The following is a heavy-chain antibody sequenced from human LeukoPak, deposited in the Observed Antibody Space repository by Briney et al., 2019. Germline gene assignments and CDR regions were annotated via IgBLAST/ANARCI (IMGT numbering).Heavy chain of an antibody. V-gene: IGHV3-48*03. D-gene: IGHD2-21*02. CDR3: AKVKTDILIPDS. CDR2: ISSSGDTI. J-gene: IGHJ4*02. Sequence: QPGGSLRLSCAASGFTFSTYEMNWVRQAPGKGLEWVSYISSSGDTIYYADSVKGRFTISRDNAKNSLYLQMNSLTSADTAVYYCAKVKTDILIPDSWGQGTLVTVSS. CDR1: GFTFSTYE.